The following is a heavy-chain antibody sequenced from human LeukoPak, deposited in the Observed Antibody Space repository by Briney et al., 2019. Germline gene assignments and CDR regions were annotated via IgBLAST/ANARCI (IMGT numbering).Heavy chain of an antibody. D-gene: IGHD2/OR15-2a*01. CDR1: GGSFSGYY. CDR2: INHSGST. V-gene: IGHV4-34*01. CDR3: ARSRAKEFTRRYYYMDV. J-gene: IGHJ6*03. Sequence: SETLSLTCAVYGGSFSGYYWSWIRQPPGKGLEWIGEINHSGSTNYNPSLKSRVTMSVDTSKNQFSLKLSSVTAADTAVYYCARSRAKEFTRRYYYMDVWGKGTTVTVSS.